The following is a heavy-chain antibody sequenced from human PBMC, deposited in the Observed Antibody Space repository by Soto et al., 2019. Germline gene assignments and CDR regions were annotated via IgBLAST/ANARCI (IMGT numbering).Heavy chain of an antibody. Sequence: NPGGSLRLSCAASGFTFSDHYMNWIRQAPGKGLEWVSYISSSGGTIYYADSVKGRFTISRDNANRSLFLQMNSLRAEDTAVYYCAGAVSYSYNPFFDYWGRGALVTVSS. V-gene: IGHV3-11*01. CDR3: AGAVSYSYNPFFDY. CDR1: GFTFSDHY. CDR2: ISSSGGTI. J-gene: IGHJ4*02. D-gene: IGHD5-18*01.